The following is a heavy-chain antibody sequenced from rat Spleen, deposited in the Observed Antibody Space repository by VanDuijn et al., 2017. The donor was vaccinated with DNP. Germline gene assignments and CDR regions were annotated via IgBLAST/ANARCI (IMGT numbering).Heavy chain of an antibody. CDR2: ISPSGDNT. V-gene: IGHV5-25*01. D-gene: IGHD1-3*01. J-gene: IGHJ4*01. Sequence: EVQLVESGGGLVQPGRSLKLSCAASGFTFNYYDMAWVRQAPTKGLEWVTSISPSGDNTYYRDSVKGRFTISRDNAKSTLSLQMNSLRSEDTATYYCTRDDYGSSGARDPWGQGTSVTVSS. CDR3: TRDDYGSSGARDP. CDR1: GFTFNYYD.